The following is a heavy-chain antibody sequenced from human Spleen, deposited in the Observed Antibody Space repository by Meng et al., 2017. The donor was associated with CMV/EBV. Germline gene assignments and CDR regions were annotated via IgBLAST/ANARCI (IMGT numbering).Heavy chain of an antibody. Sequence: SETLSLTCTVSGGSISSGDYYWSWIRQPPGKGLEWIGYIYYSGSTYYNPSLKSRVTISVDTSRNQFSLKLSSVTAADTAVYYCAQRVRGWFDPWGQGTLVTVSS. CDR2: IYYSGST. V-gene: IGHV4-30-4*08. J-gene: IGHJ5*02. CDR3: AQRVRGWFDP. D-gene: IGHD2-21*01. CDR1: GGSISSGDYY.